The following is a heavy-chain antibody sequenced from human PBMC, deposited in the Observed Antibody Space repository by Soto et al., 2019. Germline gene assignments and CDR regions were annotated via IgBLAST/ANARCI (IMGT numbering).Heavy chain of an antibody. J-gene: IGHJ6*02. CDR2: IYYSGST. Sequence: SETLSLTCTVSGGSISSSSYYWSWIRQPPGKGLEWIGSIYYSGSTYYNPSLKSRVTISVDTSKNQFSLKLSSVTAADTAVYYCARNRKWGNDYGMDVWGQGTTVTVSS. D-gene: IGHD3-16*01. V-gene: IGHV4-39*01. CDR1: GGSISSSSYY. CDR3: ARNRKWGNDYGMDV.